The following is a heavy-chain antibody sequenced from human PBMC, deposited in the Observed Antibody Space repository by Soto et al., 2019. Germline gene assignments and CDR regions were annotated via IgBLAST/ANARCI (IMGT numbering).Heavy chain of an antibody. J-gene: IGHJ4*02. CDR1: GFTFSSYA. CDR2: ISGSGGST. CDR3: AKAGFSSWYYAGFDY. V-gene: IGHV3-23*01. D-gene: IGHD6-13*01. Sequence: PGGSLRLSCAASGFTFSSYAMSWVRQAPGKGLEWVSAISGSGGSTYYADSVKGRFTISRDNSKNTLYLQMNSLRAEDTAVYYCAKAGFSSWYYAGFDYWGQGTLVTVSS.